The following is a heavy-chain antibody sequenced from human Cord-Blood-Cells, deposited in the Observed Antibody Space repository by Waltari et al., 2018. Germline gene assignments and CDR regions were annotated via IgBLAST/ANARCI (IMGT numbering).Heavy chain of an antibody. D-gene: IGHD3-3*01. CDR2: IYYSGST. CDR3: ARHGFRFLEWLLYFDY. Sequence: QLQLQESGPGLVKPSETLSLTCTVSVGSISSSSYYWGWIRQPPGKGLEWIGSIYYSGSTYYNPSLKSRVTISVDTSKNQFSLKLSSVTAADTAVYYCARHGFRFLEWLLYFDYWGQGTLVTVSS. V-gene: IGHV4-39*01. CDR1: VGSISSSSYY. J-gene: IGHJ4*02.